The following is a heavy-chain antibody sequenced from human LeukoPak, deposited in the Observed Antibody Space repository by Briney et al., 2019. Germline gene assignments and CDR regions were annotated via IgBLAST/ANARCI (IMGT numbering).Heavy chain of an antibody. CDR1: GFTFSSYA. V-gene: IGHV3-23*01. CDR2: ISSSGSTI. J-gene: IGHJ4*02. Sequence: TGGSLRLSCAASGFTFSSYAMSWVGQAPGKGLEWVSYISSSGSTIYYADSVKGRFTISRDNSKNTLYLQMNSLRAEDTAVYYCAKDRPYSSSWYGAGDYWGQGTLVTVSS. CDR3: AKDRPYSSSWYGAGDY. D-gene: IGHD6-13*01.